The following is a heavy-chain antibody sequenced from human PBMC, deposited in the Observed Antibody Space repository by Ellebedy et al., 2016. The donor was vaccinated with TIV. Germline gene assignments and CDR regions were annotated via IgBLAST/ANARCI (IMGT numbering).Heavy chain of an antibody. D-gene: IGHD1-1*01. CDR3: AKERDPLASTSFDS. CDR1: GFTFSHYG. Sequence: PGGSLRLSCATSGFTFSHYGMQWVRQAPGEGLEWVAVIAHDGRVIHYADSVKGRFTISRDNSKNTLSLQMYSLRPEDTAVYYGAKERDPLASTSFDSWGQGNLVTVSS. J-gene: IGHJ4*02. CDR2: IAHDGRVI. V-gene: IGHV3-30*18.